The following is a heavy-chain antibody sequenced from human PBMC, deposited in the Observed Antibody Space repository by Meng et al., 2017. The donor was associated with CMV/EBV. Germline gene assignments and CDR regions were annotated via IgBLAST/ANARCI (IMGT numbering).Heavy chain of an antibody. Sequence: GESLKISSAASGFTFSNAWMSWVRQAPGKGLEWVGRIKSKTDGGTTDYAAPVKGRFTISRDDSKNTLYLQMNSLKTEDTAVYYCTTSDSSGYYRYYYYGMDVWGQGTTVTVSS. D-gene: IGHD3-22*01. V-gene: IGHV3-15*01. CDR1: GFTFSNAW. CDR2: IKSKTDGGTT. CDR3: TTSDSSGYYRYYYYGMDV. J-gene: IGHJ6*02.